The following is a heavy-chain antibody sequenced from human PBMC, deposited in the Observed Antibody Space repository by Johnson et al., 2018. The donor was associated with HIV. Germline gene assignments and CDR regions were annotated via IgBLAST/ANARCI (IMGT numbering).Heavy chain of an antibody. Sequence: QVQLVESGGGVVQPGRSLRLSCAASGFPFSNYGMHWVRQAPGKGLEWVSVIWFDGSSKYYADSVKGRFTISRDNSKNTLYLQMDSLRADDTAGYYCVKEAITMEVDIWGQGTTVTVSS. J-gene: IGHJ3*02. V-gene: IGHV3-33*06. D-gene: IGHD3-10*01. CDR1: GFPFSNYG. CDR3: VKEAITMEVDI. CDR2: IWFDGSSK.